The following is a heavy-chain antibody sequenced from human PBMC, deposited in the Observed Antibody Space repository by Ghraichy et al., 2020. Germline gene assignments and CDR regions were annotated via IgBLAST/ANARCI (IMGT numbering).Heavy chain of an antibody. CDR3: ARDMGTGGATDRGVISYY. V-gene: IGHV3-23*01. CDR2: ISGAGDNR. J-gene: IGHJ4*01. Sequence: GGSLRLSCAASGFSFSNYAMTWVRQAPGTGLEWVSVISGAGDNRYYADSVKGRFTISRDNSKYTVYLQMSSLRAEDTAIYYCARDMGTGGATDRGVISYYWGHGTLVTVSS. CDR1: GFSFSNYA. D-gene: IGHD3-10*01.